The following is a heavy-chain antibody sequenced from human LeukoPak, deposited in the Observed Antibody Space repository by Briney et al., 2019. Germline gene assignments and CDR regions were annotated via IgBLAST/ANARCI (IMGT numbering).Heavy chain of an antibody. V-gene: IGHV3-21*01. J-gene: IGHJ6*03. Sequence: GGSLRLSCAASGFTFSSYSMNWVRQAPGKGLEWVSSISSSSSYIYYADSVKGRFTISRDNAKNSLYLQMNSLRAEDTAVYYCARSSITMVRGVIKSTTSLYHYYNMDVWGKGTTVTVSS. CDR1: GFTFSSYS. CDR3: ARSSITMVRGVIKSTTSLYHYYNMDV. CDR2: ISSSSSYI. D-gene: IGHD3-10*01.